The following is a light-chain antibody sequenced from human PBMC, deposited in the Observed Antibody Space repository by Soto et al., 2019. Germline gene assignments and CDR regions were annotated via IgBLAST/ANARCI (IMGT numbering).Light chain of an antibody. CDR2: SAS. Sequence: DIQVIQSPSSLSASVGDRLTISCRASQNIENYLNWYRHKPGKAPELLILSASIVQSGVPSRFSGAGFGTDFTLTISSLQPEDFAVYYCHHYGTAWTFGQGTKVEV. V-gene: IGKV1-39*01. J-gene: IGKJ1*01. CDR1: QNIENY. CDR3: HHYGTAWT.